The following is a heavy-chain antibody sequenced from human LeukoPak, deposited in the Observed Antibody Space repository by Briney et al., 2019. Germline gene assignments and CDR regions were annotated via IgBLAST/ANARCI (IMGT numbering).Heavy chain of an antibody. D-gene: IGHD4-17*01. Sequence: SETLSLTCAVYGGSFSGYYWSWIRQPPGKGLEWIGEINHSGSTNYNPSLKSRVTISVDTSKNQFSLKLSSVTAADTAVYYCARGRGTVTTYPSFDPWGQGTLVTVSS. J-gene: IGHJ5*02. CDR2: INHSGST. CDR3: ARGRGTVTTYPSFDP. CDR1: GGSFSGYY. V-gene: IGHV4-34*01.